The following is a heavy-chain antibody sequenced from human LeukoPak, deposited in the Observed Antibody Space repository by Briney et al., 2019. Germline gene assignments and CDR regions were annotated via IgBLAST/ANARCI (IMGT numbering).Heavy chain of an antibody. D-gene: IGHD2/OR15-2a*01. V-gene: IGHV3-9*01. Sequence: PGGSLRLSCAASGLTFGDYAMHWVRHAPGKGLEWVSGINWNSGNIGYADSVKGRFTISRDNAKNSLYLQMNSLRAEDTAVYYCAQISIWGQGTLVTVSS. CDR3: AQISI. CDR2: INWNSGNI. J-gene: IGHJ4*02. CDR1: GLTFGDYA.